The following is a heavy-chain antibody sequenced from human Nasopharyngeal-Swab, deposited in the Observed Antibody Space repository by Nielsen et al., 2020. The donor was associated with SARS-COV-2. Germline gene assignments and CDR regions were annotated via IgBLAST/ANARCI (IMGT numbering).Heavy chain of an antibody. J-gene: IGHJ4*02. D-gene: IGHD2-21*01. Sequence: GSLRLSCTVSGGSISNYYWSWIRQPPGKRLGWIGYIYNSGRTTDYNPSLKSRVTISLDTSKNQFSLKLSSVTAADTAVYYCARGGDGGLAHFDYWGQGNLVTVSS. V-gene: IGHV4-59*01. CDR3: ARGGDGGLAHFDY. CDR1: GGSISNYY. CDR2: IYNSGRT.